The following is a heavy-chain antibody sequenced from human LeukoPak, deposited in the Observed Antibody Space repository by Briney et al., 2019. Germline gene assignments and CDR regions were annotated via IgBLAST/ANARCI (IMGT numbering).Heavy chain of an antibody. V-gene: IGHV4-4*02. CDR1: GGSISSSNW. Sequence: SGTLSLTCAVSGGSISSSNWRSWVRQPPGKGLEWIGYIYHSGNTNYNPSLKSRVTISVDTSKSQLSLKLNSVTAADTAVYYCARDRNYYDSSGYYFANWGQGTLVTVSS. CDR3: ARDRNYYDSSGYYFAN. J-gene: IGHJ4*02. D-gene: IGHD3-22*01. CDR2: IYHSGNT.